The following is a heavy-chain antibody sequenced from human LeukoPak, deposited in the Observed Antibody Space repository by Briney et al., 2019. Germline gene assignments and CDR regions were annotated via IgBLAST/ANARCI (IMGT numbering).Heavy chain of an antibody. CDR3: AGGGNWNPRAFFDY. J-gene: IGHJ4*02. CDR1: GGSVSSATYY. CDR2: IYYSGST. D-gene: IGHD1-1*01. Sequence: PSETLSLTCTVSGGSVSSATYYWSWIRQPPGKGLEWIGYIYYSGSTNYNPSLKSRVTISVDTSKNQFSLKLSSVTAADTAVYYCAGGGNWNPRAFFDYWGQGTLVTVSS. V-gene: IGHV4-61*01.